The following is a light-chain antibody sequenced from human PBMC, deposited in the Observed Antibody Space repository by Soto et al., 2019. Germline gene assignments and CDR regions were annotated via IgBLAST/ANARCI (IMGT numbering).Light chain of an antibody. J-gene: IGKJ4*01. V-gene: IGKV3-20*01. CDR1: QSISKNY. Sequence: EIVLAQSPGTLSLSPGERASLSCRASQSISKNYLAWYQQKPGQAPRLLISGASSRATGIPDRFSGSGSGTDFTLTISRLEPEDFAVYFCQQYATSPLTFGGGTKVEIK. CDR2: GAS. CDR3: QQYATSPLT.